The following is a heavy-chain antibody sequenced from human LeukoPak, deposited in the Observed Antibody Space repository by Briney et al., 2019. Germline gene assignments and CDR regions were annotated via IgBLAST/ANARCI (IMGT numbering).Heavy chain of an antibody. CDR1: GGSLSGYY. D-gene: IGHD2-15*01. V-gene: IGHV4-34*01. CDR2: INHSGST. J-gene: IGHJ3*02. CDR3: ARARDISARDAFDI. Sequence: PSETLSLTCAVYGGSLSGYYWSWIRQPPGKGLEWIGEINHSGSTNYNPSLKSRVTISVDTSKNQFSLKLSSVTAADTAVYYCARARDISARDAFDIWGQGTMVTVSS.